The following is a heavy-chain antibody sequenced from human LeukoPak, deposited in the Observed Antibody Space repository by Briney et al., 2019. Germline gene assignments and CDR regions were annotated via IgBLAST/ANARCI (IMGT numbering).Heavy chain of an antibody. J-gene: IGHJ5*02. CDR1: GYTFTGYY. D-gene: IGHD6-19*01. CDR3: AREKRVAGSRGGFDP. Sequence: ASVKVSCKAAGYTFTGYYMHWVRQAPGQGLEWMVWINPNSGGTNFAQKFQGRVTMTRGTSISTAYMELSRLRSDDTAVYYCAREKRVAGSRGGFDPWGQGTLVTVSS. V-gene: IGHV1-2*02. CDR2: INPNSGGT.